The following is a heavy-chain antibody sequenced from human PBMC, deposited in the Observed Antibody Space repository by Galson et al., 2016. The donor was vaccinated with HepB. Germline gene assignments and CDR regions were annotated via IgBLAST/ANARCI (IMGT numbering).Heavy chain of an antibody. V-gene: IGHV3-33*01. CDR2: IGYDGHNK. D-gene: IGHD3-22*01. Sequence: CAASGFTFSIYGMHWVRQAPGKGLEWVALIGYDGHNKYYGDSVKGRFTISRDNSTNTLYLQMNSLRVEDTAVYYCARDPCRTMKIRGCPFEFWGQGTLVTVSS. CDR3: ARDPCRTMKIRGCPFEF. J-gene: IGHJ4*02. CDR1: GFTFSIYG.